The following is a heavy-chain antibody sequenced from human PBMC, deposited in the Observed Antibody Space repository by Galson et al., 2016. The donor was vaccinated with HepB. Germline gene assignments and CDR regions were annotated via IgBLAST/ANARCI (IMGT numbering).Heavy chain of an antibody. CDR3: ARVRGPLYISPPDWYFDL. Sequence: SVKVSCKASGYTLTSYGISWMRQAPGQGLEWMGWISAYNGNTKYAQKFRGRVTLTTDTSTSTAHMELRSLRSDDTAVYYCARVRGPLYISPPDWYFDLWGRGTLVTVSS. CDR1: GYTLTSYG. D-gene: IGHD6-13*01. V-gene: IGHV1-18*01. CDR2: ISAYNGNT. J-gene: IGHJ2*01.